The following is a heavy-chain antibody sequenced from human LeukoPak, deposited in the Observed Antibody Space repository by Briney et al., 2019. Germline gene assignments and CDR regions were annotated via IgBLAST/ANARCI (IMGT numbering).Heavy chain of an antibody. J-gene: IGHJ4*02. CDR1: GYSINSGYY. CDR2: IYHSGST. D-gene: IGHD7-27*01. CDR3: AKRGNWGFFDY. V-gene: IGHV4-38-2*02. Sequence: SETLSLTCTVSGYSINSGYYWGWIRQPPGKGLEWIGIIYHSGSTYYNPSLKSRVTIPVDTSKNQFSLKVSSVTAADTAVYYCAKRGNWGFFDYWGQGTLVTVSS.